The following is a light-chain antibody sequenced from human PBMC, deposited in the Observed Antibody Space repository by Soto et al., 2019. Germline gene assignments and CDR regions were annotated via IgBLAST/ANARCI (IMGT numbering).Light chain of an antibody. V-gene: IGKV3-15*01. CDR1: QSVSSN. CDR3: QQYNNWPPT. J-gene: IGKJ4*01. Sequence: EIVMTQSPATLSVSPGERATLSCRASQSVSSNLAWYQQKPGQAPRLLIYGASTRATSIPARFSGSGSGTEFTLTTSSLQSEDSAVYYCQQYNNWPPTFGGGTKVEIK. CDR2: GAS.